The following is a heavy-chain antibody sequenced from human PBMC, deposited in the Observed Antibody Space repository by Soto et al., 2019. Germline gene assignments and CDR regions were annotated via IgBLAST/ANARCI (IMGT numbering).Heavy chain of an antibody. D-gene: IGHD3-3*01. V-gene: IGHV1-3*01. CDR2: INAGNGNT. Sequence: ASVKVSCKASGYTFTSYAMHWVRQAPGQRLEWMGWINAGNGNTKYSQKFQGRVTITRDTSASTAYMELSSLRSEDTAVYYCVRDGRITIFGVVRFFGWFDPWGQGTLVTVSS. CDR1: GYTFTSYA. CDR3: VRDGRITIFGVVRFFGWFDP. J-gene: IGHJ5*02.